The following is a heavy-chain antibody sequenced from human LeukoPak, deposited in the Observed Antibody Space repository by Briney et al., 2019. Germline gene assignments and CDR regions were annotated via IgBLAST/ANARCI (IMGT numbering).Heavy chain of an antibody. V-gene: IGHV3-21*01. J-gene: IGHJ5*02. D-gene: IGHD6-13*01. CDR2: ISSSRSYM. Sequence: PGGSLRLSCAASGFTFSSYSMNWVRQAPGKGLEWVSSISSSRSYMYYADSVKGRFTISRDNAKNSLYLQMNSLRAEDTAVYYCARFDSSSWYPVGWFDPWGQGTLVTVSS. CDR1: GFTFSSYS. CDR3: ARFDSSSWYPVGWFDP.